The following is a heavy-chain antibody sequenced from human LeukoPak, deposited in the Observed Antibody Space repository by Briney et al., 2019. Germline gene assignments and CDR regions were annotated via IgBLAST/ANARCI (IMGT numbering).Heavy chain of an antibody. CDR2: IYYSGST. J-gene: IGHJ4*02. V-gene: IGHV4-31*03. Sequence: SETLSPTCTVSGGSISSDGYYWSWIRQHPGKGLEWIGYIYYSGSTYYNPSLKSRVTISVDTSKNQFSLKLSSVTAADTAVYYCARTVVVVAATPLDYFDYWGQGTLVTVSS. CDR3: ARTVVVVAATPLDYFDY. D-gene: IGHD2-15*01. CDR1: GGSISSDGYY.